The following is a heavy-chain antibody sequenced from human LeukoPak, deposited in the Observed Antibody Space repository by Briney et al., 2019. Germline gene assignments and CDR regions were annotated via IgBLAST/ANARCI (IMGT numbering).Heavy chain of an antibody. CDR3: ARHLSASIAALYYYYGMDV. J-gene: IGHJ6*02. Sequence: SETLSLTCTVSGGSISSSSYYWGWIRQPPGKGLEWIGSIYYSGSTYYNPSLKSRVTISVDTSKNQFSLKLSSVTAADTAVYYCARHLSASIAALYYYYGMDVWGQGTTVTVSS. CDR2: IYYSGST. D-gene: IGHD6-6*01. V-gene: IGHV4-39*01. CDR1: GGSISSSSYY.